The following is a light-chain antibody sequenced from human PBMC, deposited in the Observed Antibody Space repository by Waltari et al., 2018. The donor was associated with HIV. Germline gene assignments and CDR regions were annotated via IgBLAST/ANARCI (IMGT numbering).Light chain of an antibody. Sequence: QSALTQPASVSGSPGQSITISCTGTSSDVGGYNLVSWYQQHPGKAPKLMIYEVSKRPSGVSNLFSCSKSGNTASRTISGLQAEDEADYYCCAYAGSTTYVMFGGGTKLTVL. V-gene: IGLV2-23*02. J-gene: IGLJ3*02. CDR3: CAYAGSTTYVM. CDR1: SSDVGGYNL. CDR2: EVS.